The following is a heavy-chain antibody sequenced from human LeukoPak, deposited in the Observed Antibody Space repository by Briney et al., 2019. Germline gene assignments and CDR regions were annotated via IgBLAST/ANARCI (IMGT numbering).Heavy chain of an antibody. CDR3: ATGSGLWSPDY. Sequence: GGSLRLSCAASGFTFSSYWMHWVRQAPGKGLVWVSRIDNEGSSTSYAGSVKGRFTISRDNAKNRLYVQMNSLRVEDTAVYYCATGSGLWSPDYWGQGTLVTVSS. V-gene: IGHV3-74*01. D-gene: IGHD5-18*01. CDR2: IDNEGSST. J-gene: IGHJ4*02. CDR1: GFTFSSYW.